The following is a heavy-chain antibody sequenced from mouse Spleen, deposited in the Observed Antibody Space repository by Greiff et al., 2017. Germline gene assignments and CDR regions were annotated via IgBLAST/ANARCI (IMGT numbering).Heavy chain of an antibody. CDR3: ARRMITTGFYAMDY. D-gene: IGHD2-4*01. V-gene: IGHV1-50*01. Sequence: QVHVKQPGTELVKPGASVRLSCKASGYTFTSYWMQWVQQRPGQGLEWIGEIDPSDSYTNYNQKFKGKATLTVDTSSSTAYMQLSSLTSEDSAVYYCARRMITTGFYAMDYWGQGTSDTVSS. CDR2: IDPSDSYT. J-gene: IGHJ4*01. CDR1: GYTFTSYW.